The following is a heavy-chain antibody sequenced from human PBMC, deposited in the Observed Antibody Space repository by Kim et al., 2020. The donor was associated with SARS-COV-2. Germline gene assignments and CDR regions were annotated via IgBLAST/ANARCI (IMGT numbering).Heavy chain of an antibody. Sequence: YYADSVQGRFTISRDNAKSSLFLQMNTLRDEDSAIYYCARDYYGDYALDSWGQGTLITVSS. V-gene: IGHV3-48*02. CDR3: ARDYYGDYALDS. D-gene: IGHD4-17*01. J-gene: IGHJ1*01.